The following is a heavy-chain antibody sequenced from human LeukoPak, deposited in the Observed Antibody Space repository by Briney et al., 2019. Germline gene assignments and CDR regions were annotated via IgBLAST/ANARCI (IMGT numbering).Heavy chain of an antibody. CDR1: GFTFSSYA. V-gene: IGHV3-30*02. CDR2: IRYDGSNK. Sequence: PGGSLRLSCAASGFTFSSYAMHWVRQAPGKGLEWVAFIRYDGSNKYYADSVKGRFTISRDNFKNTLYLQMNSLRAEDTAVYYCAKALDTAMVTGSIDYWGQGTLVTVSS. CDR3: AKALDTAMVTGSIDY. D-gene: IGHD5-18*01. J-gene: IGHJ4*02.